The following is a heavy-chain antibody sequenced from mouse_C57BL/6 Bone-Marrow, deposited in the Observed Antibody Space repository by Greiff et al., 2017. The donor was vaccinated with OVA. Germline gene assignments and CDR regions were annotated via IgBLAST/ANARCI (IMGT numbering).Heavy chain of an antibody. V-gene: IGHV1-15*01. CDR1: GYTFTDYE. CDR2: IDPETGGT. Sequence: VQLQESGAELVRPGASVTLSCKASGYTFTDYEMHWVKQTPVHGLEWIGAIDPETGGTAYNQKFKGKAILTADKSSSTAYMELRSLTSEDSAVYYCTRGDGAYWGQGTLVTVSA. J-gene: IGHJ3*01. CDR3: TRGDGAY. D-gene: IGHD3-3*01.